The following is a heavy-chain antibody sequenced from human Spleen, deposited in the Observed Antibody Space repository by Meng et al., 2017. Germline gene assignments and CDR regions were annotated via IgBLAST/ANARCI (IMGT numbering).Heavy chain of an antibody. CDR1: GYPFTSYA. D-gene: IGHD3-22*01. CDR2: INAGNGNT. Sequence: VLSGFELKEPGASVTVSCKASGYPFTSYAMHWVRQAPEQRLEWMGWINAGNGNTKYSQKFQGRVTITRDTSASTAYMELSSLRSEDTAVYYCARDYYYDSSGYSSHWYFDLWGRGTLVTVSS. V-gene: IGHV1-3*01. J-gene: IGHJ2*01. CDR3: ARDYYYDSSGYSSHWYFDL.